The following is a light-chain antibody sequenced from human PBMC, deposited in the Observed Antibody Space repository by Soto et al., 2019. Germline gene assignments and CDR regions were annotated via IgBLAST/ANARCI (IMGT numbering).Light chain of an antibody. V-gene: IGLV2-14*03. Sequence: QSVLTQPASVSGSPGQSITISCTGTSSDVGAYNYVSWYQQHPGKAPKLMIYDVSNRPSGVSNRFSGSKSGNTASLTISGLQAEDEADYYCSSYTSSSTQVFGGGTKRTVL. CDR1: SSDVGAYNY. CDR2: DVS. CDR3: SSYTSSSTQV. J-gene: IGLJ2*01.